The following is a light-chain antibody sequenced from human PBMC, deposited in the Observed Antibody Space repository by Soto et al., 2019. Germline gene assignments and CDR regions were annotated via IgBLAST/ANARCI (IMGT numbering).Light chain of an antibody. V-gene: IGLV2-8*01. CDR3: SSYGGTYYV. Sequence: QSVLTRPLSASGSPGQSVTITCTGASSDVGRFNYVSWYQQHPGKAPKLMIYEVTERPSGVPDRFSAYKSGNTASLTVSGLQAEDEADYYCSSYGGTYYVFGTGTKVTVL. J-gene: IGLJ1*01. CDR1: SSDVGRFNY. CDR2: EVT.